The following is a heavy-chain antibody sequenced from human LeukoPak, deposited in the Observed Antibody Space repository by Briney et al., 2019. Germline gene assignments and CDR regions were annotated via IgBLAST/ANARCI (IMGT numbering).Heavy chain of an antibody. J-gene: IGHJ6*03. V-gene: IGHV4-59*01. CDR1: GGSISSYY. CDR3: ARETDYYGSGSHYYYYMDV. Sequence: PSETLSLTCTVSGGSISSYYWSWIRQPPGKGLEWIGYIYYSGSTNYNPSLKSRVTISVDTSKNQFSLKLSSVTAADTAVYYCARETDYYGSGSHYYYYMDVWGKGTTVTISS. D-gene: IGHD3-10*01. CDR2: IYYSGST.